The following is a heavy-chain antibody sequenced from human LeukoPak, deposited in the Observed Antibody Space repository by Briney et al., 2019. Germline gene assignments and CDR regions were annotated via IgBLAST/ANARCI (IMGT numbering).Heavy chain of an antibody. D-gene: IGHD1-1*01. Sequence: SVKVSCKASGGTFSSYAISWVRQAPGQGLEWMGGIIPTFGTANYAQKFQGRVTITADESTSTAYMELSSLRSEDTAVYYCARDHWNQNWYFDLWGRGTLVTVSS. CDR3: ARDHWNQNWYFDL. CDR1: GGTFSSYA. V-gene: IGHV1-69*13. J-gene: IGHJ2*01. CDR2: IIPTFGTA.